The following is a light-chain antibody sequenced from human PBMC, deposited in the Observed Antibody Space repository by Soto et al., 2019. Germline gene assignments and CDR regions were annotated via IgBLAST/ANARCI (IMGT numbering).Light chain of an antibody. J-gene: IGKJ3*01. CDR1: QSINSW. Sequence: DIQMTQSPSTLSASVGDRVTITCRASQSINSWLAWYQQKPGKAPKLLINRASTLEGGVPSRFSGSGSGTEFTLTISSLQPDDFSTYYCHHYDSYSGTFGPGTKVDIK. CDR3: HHYDSYSGT. CDR2: RAS. V-gene: IGKV1-5*03.